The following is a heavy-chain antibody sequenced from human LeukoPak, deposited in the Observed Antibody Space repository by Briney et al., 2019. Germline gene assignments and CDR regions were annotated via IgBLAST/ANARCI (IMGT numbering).Heavy chain of an antibody. CDR1: GASISSNNW. CDR3: AREDGYSGSYYDY. CDR2: IYYSGST. J-gene: IGHJ4*02. Sequence: SETLSLTCAVSGASISSNNWWTWVRQPPGRGLEWIGYIYYSGSTYYNPSLKSRVTISVDTSKNQFSLKLSSVTTADTAVYYCAREDGYSGSYYDYWGQGTLVTVSS. D-gene: IGHD1-26*01. V-gene: IGHV4-4*02.